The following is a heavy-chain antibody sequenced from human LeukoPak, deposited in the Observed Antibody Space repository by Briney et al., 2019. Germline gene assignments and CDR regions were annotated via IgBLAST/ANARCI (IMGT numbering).Heavy chain of an antibody. V-gene: IGHV5-51*01. CDR2: IYPGDSDT. CDR1: GYSFTTYW. Sequence: PGESLKISCKGSGYSFTTYWIGWVRQMPGKGLEWMGIIYPGDSDTKYSPSFQGQVTISADKAISTAYLQWSNLKASDTAMCYCARHRPHTDSNPVADYYFDYWGQGTLVTVSS. D-gene: IGHD6-19*01. CDR3: ARHRPHTDSNPVADYYFDY. J-gene: IGHJ4*02.